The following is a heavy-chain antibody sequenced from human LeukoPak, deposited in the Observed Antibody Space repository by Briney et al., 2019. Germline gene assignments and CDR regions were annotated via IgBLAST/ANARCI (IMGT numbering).Heavy chain of an antibody. J-gene: IGHJ4*02. V-gene: IGHV3-21*01. CDR2: ISSSSYI. D-gene: IGHD1-1*01. Sequence: PGGSLRLSCAATGFIFSSYSMNWVRQAPGKGLEWVSSISSSSYIYYADSVKGRFTISRDNAKNSLYLQMNSLRVEDTAVYYCARCTTGRTFGSLREIKRSREIDYWGQGTLVTVSS. CDR1: GFIFSSYS. CDR3: ARCTTGRTFGSLREIKRSREIDY.